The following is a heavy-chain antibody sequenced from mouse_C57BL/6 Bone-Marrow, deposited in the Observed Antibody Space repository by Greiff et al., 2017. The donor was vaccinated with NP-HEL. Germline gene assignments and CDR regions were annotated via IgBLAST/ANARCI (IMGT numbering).Heavy chain of an antibody. CDR3: ARTYGSTSYWYFDV. D-gene: IGHD1-1*01. CDR2: ISSGSSTI. CDR1: GFTFSDYG. V-gene: IGHV5-17*01. Sequence: EVMLVESGGGLVKPGGSLKLSCAASGFTFSDYGMHWVRQAPEKGLGWVAYISSGSSTIYYADTVKGRFTISRDNAKNTLFLQMTSLRSEDTAMYYCARTYGSTSYWYFDVWGTGTTVTVSS. J-gene: IGHJ1*03.